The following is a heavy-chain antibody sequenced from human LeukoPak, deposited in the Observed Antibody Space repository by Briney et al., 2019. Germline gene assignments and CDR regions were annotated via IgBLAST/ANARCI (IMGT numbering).Heavy chain of an antibody. D-gene: IGHD6-6*01. CDR2: IKQDGSEK. CDR3: ARGNRAARPGPYYYYYMDV. CDR1: GFTFSSYW. V-gene: IGHV3-7*01. Sequence: GGSLRLSCAASGFTFSSYWMSWVRQAPGKGLEWVANIKQDGSEKYYVDSVKGRFTISRDNAKNSLYPQMNSLRAEDTAVYYCARGNRAARPGPYYYYYMDVWGKGTTVTISS. J-gene: IGHJ6*03.